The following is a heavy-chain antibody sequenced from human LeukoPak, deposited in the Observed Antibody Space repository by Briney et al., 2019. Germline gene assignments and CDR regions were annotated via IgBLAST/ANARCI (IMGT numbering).Heavy chain of an antibody. CDR2: IGGSGSTV. CDR1: GFIFNDYY. D-gene: IGHD3-10*01. Sequence: PGGSLRLSCAASGFIFNDYYMSWIRQAPGKGLEWVAYIGGSGSTVYYADSVKGRFTISRDNVKNSLYLQMNSLRSEDTAVYYCAREGAPVYYGSGYWGYWGQGTLVTVSS. CDR3: AREGAPVYYGSGYWGY. J-gene: IGHJ4*02. V-gene: IGHV3-11*01.